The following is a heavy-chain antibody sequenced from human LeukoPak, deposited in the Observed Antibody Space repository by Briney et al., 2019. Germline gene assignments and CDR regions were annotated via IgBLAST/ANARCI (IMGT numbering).Heavy chain of an antibody. J-gene: IGHJ4*02. CDR1: GYTFTGYY. CDR2: INPNSGGT. V-gene: IGHV1-2*02. Sequence: ASVKVSCKASGYTFTGYYMHWVRQAPGQELEWMGWINPNSGGTNYAQKFQGRVTMTRDTSISTAYMELSRLRSDDTAVYYCARDPLFRWEPQSHVDWGQGTLVTVSS. CDR3: ARDPLFRWEPQSHVD. D-gene: IGHD1-26*01.